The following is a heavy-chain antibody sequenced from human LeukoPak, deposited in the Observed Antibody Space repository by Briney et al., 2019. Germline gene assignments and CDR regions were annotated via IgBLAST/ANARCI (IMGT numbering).Heavy chain of an antibody. CDR2: ISGSGGST. CDR3: ARKYCSSTSCYFTNMDV. D-gene: IGHD2-2*01. V-gene: IGHV3-21*01. Sequence: RAGGSLRLSCAASGFTLSSYGMHWVRQAPGKGLEWVSAISGSGGSTYYADSVKGRFTISRDNAKNSLYPQMNSLRAEDTAVYYCARKYCSSTSCYFTNMDVWGKGTTVTVSS. CDR1: GFTLSSYG. J-gene: IGHJ6*03.